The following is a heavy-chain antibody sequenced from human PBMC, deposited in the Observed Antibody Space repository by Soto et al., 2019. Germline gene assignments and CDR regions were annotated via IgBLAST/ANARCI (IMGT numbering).Heavy chain of an antibody. Sequence: TSETLSLTCSVCGGSISSYYWRWIRQPPGEGLEWIGYIYYSGSTNYNPSLKSRVTISVDTSKNQFSLKLSSVTAADTAVYYCARDPGYSSRWKAVAFDIWGQGTMVTVSS. J-gene: IGHJ3*02. CDR1: GGSISSYY. D-gene: IGHD6-13*01. CDR2: IYYSGST. CDR3: ARDPGYSSRWKAVAFDI. V-gene: IGHV4-59*01.